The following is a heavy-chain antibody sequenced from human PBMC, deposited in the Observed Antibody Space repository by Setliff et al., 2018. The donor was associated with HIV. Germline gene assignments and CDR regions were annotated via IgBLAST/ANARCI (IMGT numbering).Heavy chain of an antibody. CDR1: DGSFSGYS. CDR2: VSRGGST. J-gene: IGHJ3*02. CDR3: ARELGASPHDAFDM. V-gene: IGHV4-34*01. Sequence: SETLSLTCGVDDGSFSGYSWSWIRQSPGKGLEWIGEVSRGGSTTYNPSLTGRVSVSVDTSKSQFSLKLTNVTAADAAVYYCARELGASPHDAFDMWGQGTMVTVSS. D-gene: IGHD3-16*01.